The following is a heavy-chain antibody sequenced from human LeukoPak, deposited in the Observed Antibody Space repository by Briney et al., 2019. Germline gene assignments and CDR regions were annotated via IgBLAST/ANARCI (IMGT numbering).Heavy chain of an antibody. V-gene: IGHV4-34*01. CDR2: INHSGST. J-gene: IGHJ5*02. CDR3: TRERSTPGINWFDP. D-gene: IGHD2-2*01. CDR1: GESFSAYS. Sequence: PSETLSLTCAVYGESFSAYSWNWIRQSPGKGLEWIGEINHSGSTNYNPSLKSRVTISVDTSKDQTSKRQFSLKLNSVTAADTAVYYCTRERSTPGINWFDPWGQGTLVTVSS.